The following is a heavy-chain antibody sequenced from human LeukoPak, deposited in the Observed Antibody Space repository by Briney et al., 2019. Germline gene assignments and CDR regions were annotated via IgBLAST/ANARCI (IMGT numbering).Heavy chain of an antibody. D-gene: IGHD3-3*01. CDR3: ARGYDFDY. CDR2: LSSSSSTI. Sequence: GGSLRLSCAASGFSFSSYSMNWVRQAQGKGLEWVSYLSSSSSTIYYADSVKGRFTISRDNAKNSVYLQMNSLRDEDTAVYYCARGYDFDYWGQGTLVTVSS. J-gene: IGHJ4*02. V-gene: IGHV3-48*02. CDR1: GFSFSSYS.